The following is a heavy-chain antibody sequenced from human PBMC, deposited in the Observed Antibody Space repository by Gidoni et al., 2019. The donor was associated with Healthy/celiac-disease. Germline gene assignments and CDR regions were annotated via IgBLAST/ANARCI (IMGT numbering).Heavy chain of an antibody. V-gene: IGHV1-46*01. J-gene: IGHJ4*02. D-gene: IGHD2-21*01. Sequence: QVQLVQSGAEVKKPGASVKVSCKASGYTFTSYYMHWVRQAPGQGLEWMGIINPSGGSTSYAQKFQGRVTMTRDTSTSTVYMELSSLRSEDTAVYYCARECSRTLYCGGDLRFDYWGQGTLVTVSS. CDR3: ARECSRTLYCGGDLRFDY. CDR1: GYTFTSYY. CDR2: INPSGGST.